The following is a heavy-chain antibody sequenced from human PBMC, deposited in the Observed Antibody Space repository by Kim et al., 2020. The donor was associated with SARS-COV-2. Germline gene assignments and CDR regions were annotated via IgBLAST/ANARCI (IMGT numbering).Heavy chain of an antibody. V-gene: IGHV4-59*08. CDR2: IYYSGST. D-gene: IGHD3-22*01. CDR3: ARHARVTMIVVVTPGAFDI. J-gene: IGHJ3*02. CDR1: GGSISSYY. Sequence: SETLSHTCTVSGGSISSYYWSWIRQPPGKGLEWIGYIYYSGSTNYNPSLKSRVTISVDTSKNQFSLKLSSVTAADTAVYYCARHARVTMIVVVTPGAFDIWGQGTMVTVSS.